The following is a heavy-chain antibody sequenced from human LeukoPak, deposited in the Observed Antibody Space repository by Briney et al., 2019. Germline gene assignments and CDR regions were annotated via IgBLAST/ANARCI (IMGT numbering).Heavy chain of an antibody. CDR3: ARDAPHQRFDY. CDR2: IDLNTGDT. V-gene: IGHV1-2*02. Sequence: ASVKVSCKAPGYTFIDYWIHWVRQAPGQGLEWMGRIDLNTGDTTSAQKFQGRVTMTRDTSISTVYLDLSGLGSDDTAVYYCARDAPHQRFDYWGQGTLVTVSS. J-gene: IGHJ4*02. CDR1: GYTFIDYW.